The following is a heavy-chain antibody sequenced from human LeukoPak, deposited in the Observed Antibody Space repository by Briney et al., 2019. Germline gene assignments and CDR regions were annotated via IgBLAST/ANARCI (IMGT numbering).Heavy chain of an antibody. CDR2: IGGGASDT. CDR1: GFSFFYTG. V-gene: IGHV3-23*01. J-gene: IGHJ5*02. Sequence: GGSLRLSCAVSGFSFFYTGMVWVRQAPGKGLEWVAAIGGGASDTKYADSVKGRFTISRDISKNTLYLQMSSLTAEDTAVHYCVRAHHPGGWFDPWGQGTLVTVSS. CDR3: VRAHHPGGWFDP. D-gene: IGHD3-10*01.